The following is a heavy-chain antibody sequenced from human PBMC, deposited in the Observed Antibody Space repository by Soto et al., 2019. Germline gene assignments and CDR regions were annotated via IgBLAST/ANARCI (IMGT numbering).Heavy chain of an antibody. Sequence: PGGSLRLSCAASGFTFSSYSMNWVRQAPGKGLEWVSYISSSGSTTYYADSVKGRFTISRDNSKNTLYLQMNSLRAEDTAVYYCAKDTIAAAGLGPYGMDIWGQGTTVTVSS. D-gene: IGHD6-13*01. CDR2: ISSSGSTT. CDR3: AKDTIAAAGLGPYGMDI. J-gene: IGHJ6*02. V-gene: IGHV3-23*01. CDR1: GFTFSSYS.